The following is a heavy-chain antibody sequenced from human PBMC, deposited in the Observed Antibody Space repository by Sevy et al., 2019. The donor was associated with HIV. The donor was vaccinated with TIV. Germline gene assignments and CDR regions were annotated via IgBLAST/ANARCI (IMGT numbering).Heavy chain of an antibody. D-gene: IGHD2-15*01. CDR1: GDSVSSNSAA. V-gene: IGHV6-1*01. CDR2: TYYRSKWYN. Sequence: SQTLSLTCAISGDSVSSNSAAWNWIRQSPSRGLEWLGRTYYRSKWYNDYAVSVKSRITINPDTSKNQFYMQLNFVTPEDTAVYYCARDEIVVVVAATTGHYYGMDVWGQGTTVTVSS. J-gene: IGHJ6*02. CDR3: ARDEIVVVVAATTGHYYGMDV.